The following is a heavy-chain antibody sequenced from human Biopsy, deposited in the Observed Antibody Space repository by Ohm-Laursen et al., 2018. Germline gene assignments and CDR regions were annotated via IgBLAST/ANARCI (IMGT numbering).Heavy chain of an antibody. J-gene: IGHJ2*01. CDR1: GDSISSYY. CDR2: VYYTGST. V-gene: IGHV4-59*01. Sequence: GTLSLTCTVSGDSISSYYWSWIRKPPGKGLEWIGYVYYTGSTDYNPSLQSRVTISVDTSKNHFSLRLRSVTPADTAIYYCARDRGYYSDRSVPGYFDLWGRGTLVTVS. D-gene: IGHD3-22*01. CDR3: ARDRGYYSDRSVPGYFDL.